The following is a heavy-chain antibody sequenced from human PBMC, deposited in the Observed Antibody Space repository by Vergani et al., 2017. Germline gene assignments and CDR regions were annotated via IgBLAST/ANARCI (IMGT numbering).Heavy chain of an antibody. J-gene: IGHJ5*02. CDR2: IYPGDSDT. CDR3: AGIPLHNLYCSSTSCYTGWFDP. CDR1: GYSFTSYW. Sequence: EVQLVQSGAEVKKPGESLKISCKGSGYSFTSYWIGWVRQTPGKGLEWMGIIYPGDSDTRYSPSFQGQVTISADKSLSTAYLQWSSLKASDTAMYYCAGIPLHNLYCSSTSCYTGWFDPWGQGTLVTVSS. D-gene: IGHD2-2*02. V-gene: IGHV5-51*03.